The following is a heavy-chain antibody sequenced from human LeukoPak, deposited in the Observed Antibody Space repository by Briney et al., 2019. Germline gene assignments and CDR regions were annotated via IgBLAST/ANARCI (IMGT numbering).Heavy chain of an antibody. CDR3: ARVGYYYDSSGYPDY. V-gene: IGHV3-21*01. Sequence: GGSLRLSCAASGFTFSSYSMNWVRQAPGKGLEWVSFISSSSSYIYYADSVKGRFTISRDNAKNSLYLQMNSLRAEDTAVYYCARVGYYYDSSGYPDYWGQGTLVTVSS. CDR1: GFTFSSYS. J-gene: IGHJ4*02. D-gene: IGHD3-22*01. CDR2: ISSSSSYI.